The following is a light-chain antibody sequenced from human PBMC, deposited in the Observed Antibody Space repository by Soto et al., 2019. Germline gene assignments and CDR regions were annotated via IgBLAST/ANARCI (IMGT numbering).Light chain of an antibody. CDR1: TSDVGAYNY. CDR2: DVT. CDR3: SSYTSSSTLV. J-gene: IGLJ3*02. Sequence: QSALTQPASVSGSLGQSITISCTGTTSDVGAYNYVSWYQQHPGKAPQLVIYDVTNRPSGVSNRFSGSKSGNTASLTISGLQAEDEADYYCSSYTSSSTLVFGGGTKLTV. V-gene: IGLV2-14*03.